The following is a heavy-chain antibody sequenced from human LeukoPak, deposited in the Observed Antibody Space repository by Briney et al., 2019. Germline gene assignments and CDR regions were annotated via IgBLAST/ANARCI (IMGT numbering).Heavy chain of an antibody. CDR2: IKPDGSEK. J-gene: IGHJ4*02. V-gene: IGHV3-7*03. Sequence: GGSLRLSCAASGFTFSSNWMSWVRQAPGKGLEWVANIKPDGSEKYYVDSVKGRFTISRDNAKSSLYLQMNSLRAEDTAVYYCAREESGFWGQGTLVTVSS. D-gene: IGHD3-10*01. CDR1: GFTFSSNW. CDR3: AREESGF.